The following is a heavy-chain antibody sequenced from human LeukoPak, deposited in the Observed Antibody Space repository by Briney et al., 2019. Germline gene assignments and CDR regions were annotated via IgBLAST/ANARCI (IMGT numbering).Heavy chain of an antibody. D-gene: IGHD3-22*01. CDR3: ARHRAGNYYDSSGSKGAFDI. J-gene: IGHJ3*02. CDR1: GGSFSGYY. V-gene: IGHV4-34*01. Sequence: SETLSLTCAVYGGSFSGYYWSWIRLPPGKGLEWIGEINHSGSTNYNPSLKSRVTISVDTSKNQFSLKLSSVTAADTAVYYCARHRAGNYYDSSGSKGAFDIWGQGTMVTVSS. CDR2: INHSGST.